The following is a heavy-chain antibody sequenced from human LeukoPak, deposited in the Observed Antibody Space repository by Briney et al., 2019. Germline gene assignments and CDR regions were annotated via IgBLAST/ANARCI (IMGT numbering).Heavy chain of an antibody. CDR1: GFTFSTYW. Sequence: PGGSPRLSCAASGFTFSTYWMSWVRQAPGKGLEWVANIKQDGSEKYYVDSVKGRVTISRDNAKNSLYLQMTSLRADDTAVYYCARDTGDCSSISCYDRYYYMDVWGKGTTVTVSS. J-gene: IGHJ6*03. CDR3: ARDTGDCSSISCYDRYYYMDV. V-gene: IGHV3-7*01. D-gene: IGHD2-2*01. CDR2: IKQDGSEK.